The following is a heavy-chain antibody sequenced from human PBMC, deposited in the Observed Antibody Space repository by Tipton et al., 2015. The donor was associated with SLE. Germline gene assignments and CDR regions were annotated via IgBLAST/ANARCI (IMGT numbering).Heavy chain of an antibody. D-gene: IGHD3-3*01. CDR1: GFSFSNYG. J-gene: IGHJ4*02. CDR2: INSDGRST. CDR3: ASESPGEVEVGH. V-gene: IGHV3-74*01. Sequence: SLRLSCAASGFSFSNYGMHWVRQAPGKGLLWVSRINSDGRSTVYADSVEGRFTISRDNTKNTLYLQMNSLRAEDTAVYFCASESPGEVEVGHWGQGTLVTVSS.